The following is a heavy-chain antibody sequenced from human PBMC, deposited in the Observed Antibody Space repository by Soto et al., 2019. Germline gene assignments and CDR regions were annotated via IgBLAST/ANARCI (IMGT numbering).Heavy chain of an antibody. D-gene: IGHD3-9*01. Sequence: SLRLSCATSGFTFSNAWMSWVRQAPGKGLEWVGRIKSKIDGGTTDYAAPVKGRFTISRDDSKDTLYLEMNSLKTEDTAVYFCSTLRLVEDDWFMSWGQGNLVTVSS. CDR3: STLRLVEDDWFMS. CDR1: GFTFSNAW. J-gene: IGHJ1*01. V-gene: IGHV3-15*01. CDR2: IKSKIDGGTT.